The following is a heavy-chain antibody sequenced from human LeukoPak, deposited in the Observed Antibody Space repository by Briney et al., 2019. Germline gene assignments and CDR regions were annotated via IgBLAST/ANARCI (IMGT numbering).Heavy chain of an antibody. CDR3: AREWDLPGAYYMDV. Sequence: PGGSLRLSCAASGFTISPYWMHWVRQTPGKGLVWVSRLSRDGSDTVYADSVKGRFTITRDNANETLYLQMNSLRGDDTAVYYCAREWDLPGAYYMDVWGKGPTVTVSS. J-gene: IGHJ6*03. CDR1: GFTISPYW. D-gene: IGHD1-26*01. CDR2: LSRDGSDT. V-gene: IGHV3-74*01.